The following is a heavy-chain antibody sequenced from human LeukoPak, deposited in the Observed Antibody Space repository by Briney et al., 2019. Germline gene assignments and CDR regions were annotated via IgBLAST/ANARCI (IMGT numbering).Heavy chain of an antibody. V-gene: IGHV3-11*05. CDR3: ARGGYSGYDWVDY. CDR2: ISSSSSYT. Sequence: PGGSLRLSCAASGVTFSDYYMSWIRQAPGKGLEWVSYISSSSSYTNYADSVKGRFTISRDNAKNSLYLQMNSLRAEDTAVYYCARGGYSGYDWVDYWGQGTLVTVSS. J-gene: IGHJ4*02. CDR1: GVTFSDYY. D-gene: IGHD5-12*01.